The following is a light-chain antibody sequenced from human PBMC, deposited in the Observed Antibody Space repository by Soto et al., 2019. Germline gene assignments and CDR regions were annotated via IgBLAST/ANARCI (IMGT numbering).Light chain of an antibody. J-gene: IGKJ2*01. CDR2: LAS. Sequence: DIQMTQSPSSLSASVGDRVTITCQASQDIRDSLNWIQQKPGKAPKLLIYLASNLQTGVPSRFSGVGSGTYFTFTISSLQPEDIATYYCQQFENLPYTFGQGTNLEIK. V-gene: IGKV1-33*01. CDR3: QQFENLPYT. CDR1: QDIRDS.